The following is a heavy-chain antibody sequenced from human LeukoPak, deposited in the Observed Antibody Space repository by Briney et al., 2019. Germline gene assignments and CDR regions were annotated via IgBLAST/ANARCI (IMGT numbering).Heavy chain of an antibody. J-gene: IGHJ4*02. V-gene: IGHV4-59*01. D-gene: IGHD1-26*01. Sequence: PSETLSLTCTVSGGSIINNYWSWIRQPPGKGLEWIGDIYYSGSTNYNPSLKSRVTISVDTSKNQFSLKLSSVTAADTAVYYCARTNSGSYYRFFDYWGQGTLVTVSS. CDR3: ARTNSGSYYRFFDY. CDR1: GGSIINNY. CDR2: IYYSGST.